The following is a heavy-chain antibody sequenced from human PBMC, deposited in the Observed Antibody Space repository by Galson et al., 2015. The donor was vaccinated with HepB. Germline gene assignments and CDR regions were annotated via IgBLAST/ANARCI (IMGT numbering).Heavy chain of an antibody. CDR3: ARASTYLLSTTAAVPPFDY. CDR2: INGRSTYI. Sequence: SLRLSCAVSGLDFSDFFMTWIRQAPGKGLEWISYINGRSTYINYADSVKGRFTISRDNAKKSLYLQMTSLRAEDTGVYYCARASTYLLSTTAAVPPFDYWGQGTPVTVSS. V-gene: IGHV3-11*05. J-gene: IGHJ4*02. D-gene: IGHD6-6*01. CDR1: GLDFSDFF.